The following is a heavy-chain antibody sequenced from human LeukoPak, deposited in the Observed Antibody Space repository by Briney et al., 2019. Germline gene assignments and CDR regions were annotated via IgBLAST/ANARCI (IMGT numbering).Heavy chain of an antibody. CDR1: GGSISSGGYY. V-gene: IGHV4-30-2*01. CDR3: ARDLGGYSGYDGLWY. J-gene: IGHJ4*02. Sequence: SQTLSLTCTVSGGSISSGGYYWSWIRQPPGKGLEWIGYIYHSGSTYYNPSLKSRVTISVDRSKNQFSLKLSSVTAADTAVYYCARDLGGYSGYDGLWYWGQGTLVTVSS. CDR2: IYHSGST. D-gene: IGHD5-12*01.